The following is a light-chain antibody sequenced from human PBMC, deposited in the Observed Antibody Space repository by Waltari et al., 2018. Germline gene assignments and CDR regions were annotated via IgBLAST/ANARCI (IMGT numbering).Light chain of an antibody. J-gene: IGKJ4*01. CDR3: QQFKRYPFT. Sequence: AIHLTQSPSSLSASVGDRVTITCRASQGMYSSLAWYQQQPGNPPKLLVFDASTLQSGVPSRFSGTGSGTDFTLTISRLQPEDLATYYCQQFKRYPFTFGGGTKVEIK. CDR1: QGMYSS. CDR2: DAS. V-gene: IGKV1-13*02.